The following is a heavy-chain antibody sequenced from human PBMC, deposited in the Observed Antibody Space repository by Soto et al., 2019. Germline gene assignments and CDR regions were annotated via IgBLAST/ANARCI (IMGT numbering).Heavy chain of an antibody. CDR2: IDSDGSGT. CDR1: GFTFSNYW. CDR3: ARPRVDVAGNFDL. D-gene: IGHD6-13*01. V-gene: IGHV3-74*01. J-gene: IGHJ2*01. Sequence: EVQLVESGGGLVQPGGSLRLSCAASGFTFSNYWMHWVRQAPGKGLVWVSRIDSDGSGTSYVDSVKGRSTISRDNAKNTLSLKLNSLRAEDTAVYYCARPRVDVAGNFDLWGRGTLVTVSS.